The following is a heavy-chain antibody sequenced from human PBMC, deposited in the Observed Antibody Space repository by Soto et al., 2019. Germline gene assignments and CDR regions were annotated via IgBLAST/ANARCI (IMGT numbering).Heavy chain of an antibody. CDR2: IYHSGST. CDR3: ARGEFFGMTTVVTAAFDI. J-gene: IGHJ3*02. Sequence: QLQLQESGSGLVKPSQTLSLTCAVSGGSISSGGYSWSWIRQPPGKGLEWIGYIYHSGSTYYNPSLKSRVTISVDRSKNQFSLKLSSVTAADTAVYYCARGEFFGMTTVVTAAFDIWGQGTMVTVSS. V-gene: IGHV4-30-2*01. CDR1: GGSISSGGYS. D-gene: IGHD4-17*01.